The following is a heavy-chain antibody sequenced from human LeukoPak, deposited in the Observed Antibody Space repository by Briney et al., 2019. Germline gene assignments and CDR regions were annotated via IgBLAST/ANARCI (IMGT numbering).Heavy chain of an antibody. J-gene: IGHJ3*02. CDR2: IYYSGST. Sequence: SETLSLTCTVSGGSISSGGYYWSWIRQHPGKGLEWIGYIYYSGSTYYNPSLKSRVTISVDTSKNQFSLKLSSVTAADTVVYYCARFPTGDHAFDIWGQGTMVTVSS. D-gene: IGHD7-27*01. V-gene: IGHV4-31*03. CDR3: ARFPTGDHAFDI. CDR1: GGSISSGGYY.